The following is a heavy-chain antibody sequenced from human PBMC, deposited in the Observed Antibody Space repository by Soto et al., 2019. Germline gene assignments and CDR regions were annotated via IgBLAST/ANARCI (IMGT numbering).Heavy chain of an antibody. CDR3: ARLAAVVGAARYWYFGV. J-gene: IGHJ2*01. V-gene: IGHV4-39*01. CDR2: MSYSGST. CDR1: GGAIISTSYW. D-gene: IGHD2-15*01. Sequence: QLQLQESGPGLVKPSETLSLTCGVSGGAIISTSYWWGWIRQPPGKGLEWIGSMSYSGSTFYNSSLKSRVTLSLTTAKNQGSLRPISGTAADTAVYYWARLAAVVGAARYWYFGVWGRGTLVKVSP.